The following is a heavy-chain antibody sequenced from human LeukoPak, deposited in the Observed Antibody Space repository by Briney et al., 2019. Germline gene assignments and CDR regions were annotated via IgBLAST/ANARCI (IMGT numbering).Heavy chain of an antibody. D-gene: IGHD3-16*02. V-gene: IGHV3-21*01. J-gene: IGHJ4*02. Sequence: PGGSLRLSCAASGFTFSSYSMNWVRQAPGKGLEWVSSISSSSSYIYYADSVKGRFTISRDNAKNSLYLQMNSLRAEDTAVYYCARGFGGVIVRRDYWGQGTLVTASS. CDR2: ISSSSSYI. CDR1: GFTFSSYS. CDR3: ARGFGGVIVRRDY.